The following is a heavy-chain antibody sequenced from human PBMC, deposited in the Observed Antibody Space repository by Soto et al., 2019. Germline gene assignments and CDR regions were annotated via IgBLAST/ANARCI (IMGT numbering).Heavy chain of an antibody. CDR3: ARGYPRSILSTSLTTSYGFDS. V-gene: IGHV4-34*04. J-gene: IGHJ5*01. CDR1: GESLRGYY. CDR2: INHRGTT. Sequence: QVQLQQWGTGLLKPSETLSLHCAVYGESLRGYYWSWIRQTPAMGLEWIGEINHRGTTNHDPSLKCVAIISIGPSRNQVSLRLNYVTAADTAVYYCARGYPRSILSTSLTTSYGFDSWGQGTLVTVSS. D-gene: IGHD2-21*01.